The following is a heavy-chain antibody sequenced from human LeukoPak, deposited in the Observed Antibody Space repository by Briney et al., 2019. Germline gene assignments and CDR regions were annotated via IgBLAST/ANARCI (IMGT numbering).Heavy chain of an antibody. Sequence: PGGSLRLSCAGSGFTFSSYAMTWVRQAPGTGLEWVSSISRSDGTTYYADSVKGRFTISRDDSKSTLSLQMNSLRAEDTALYYCAKKYYYGSGTYIFYFDYWGQGTPVTVSS. V-gene: IGHV3-23*01. CDR2: ISRSDGTT. J-gene: IGHJ4*02. CDR1: GFTFSSYA. CDR3: AKKYYYGSGTYIFYFDY. D-gene: IGHD3-10*01.